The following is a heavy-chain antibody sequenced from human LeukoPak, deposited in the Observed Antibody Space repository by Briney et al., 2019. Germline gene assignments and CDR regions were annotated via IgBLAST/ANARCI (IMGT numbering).Heavy chain of an antibody. CDR1: GFTFSSYA. V-gene: IGHV3-30*01. Sequence: GGSLRLSCAASGFTFSSYAMHWVCQAPGKGLEWVAVISYDGSNKYYADSVKGRFTISRDNSKNTLYLQMNSLRAEDTAVYYCARGRDGYNFDAFDIWGQGTMVTVSS. CDR3: ARGRDGYNFDAFDI. CDR2: ISYDGSNK. J-gene: IGHJ3*02. D-gene: IGHD5-24*01.